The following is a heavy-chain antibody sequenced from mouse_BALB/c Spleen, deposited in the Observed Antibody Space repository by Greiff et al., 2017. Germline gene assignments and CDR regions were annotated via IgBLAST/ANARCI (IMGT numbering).Heavy chain of an antibody. CDR2: INPGSGGT. Sequence: QVHLQQSGAELVRPGTSVKVSCKASGYAFTNYLIEWVKQRPGQGLEWIGVINPGSGGTNYNEKFKGKATLTADKSSSTAYMQLSSLTSDDSAVYFCARGYGSSYWYFDVWGAGTTVTVSS. CDR1: GYAFTNYL. V-gene: IGHV1-54*01. CDR3: ARGYGSSYWYFDV. D-gene: IGHD1-1*01. J-gene: IGHJ1*01.